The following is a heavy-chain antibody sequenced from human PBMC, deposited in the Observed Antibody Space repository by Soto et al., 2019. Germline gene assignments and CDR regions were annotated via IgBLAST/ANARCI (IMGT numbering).Heavy chain of an antibody. CDR3: ARVMTTVTEINYYYYYGMDV. Sequence: SETLSLTCTVSGGSISSYYWSWIRQPPGKGLEWIGYIYYSGSTNYNPSLKSRVTISVDTSKNQFSLKLSSVTAADTAVYYCARVMTTVTEINYYYYYGMDVWGQGTTVTVSS. CDR2: IYYSGST. V-gene: IGHV4-59*01. D-gene: IGHD4-4*01. CDR1: GGSISSYY. J-gene: IGHJ6*02.